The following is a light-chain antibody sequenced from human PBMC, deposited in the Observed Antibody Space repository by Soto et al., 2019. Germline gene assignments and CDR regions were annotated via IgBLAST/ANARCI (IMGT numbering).Light chain of an antibody. V-gene: IGLV3-21*02. CDR3: QVWYSSGDHSGVV. J-gene: IGLJ2*01. Sequence: SYELTQPPSVSVAPGQTARINCGGTNIGSKSVHWYRQRPCQAPVMVVHDVSDRPSGIPERLSDSKSGNTATLTITRVEAGDEADYYCQVWYSSGDHSGVVFGGGTQLTVL. CDR1: NIGSKS. CDR2: DVS.